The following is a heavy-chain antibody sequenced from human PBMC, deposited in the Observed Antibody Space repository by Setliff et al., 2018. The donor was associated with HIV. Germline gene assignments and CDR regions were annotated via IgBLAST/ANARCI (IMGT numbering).Heavy chain of an antibody. V-gene: IGHV1-18*04. CDR2: ISGLTGEV. J-gene: IGHJ4*02. D-gene: IGHD2-21*02. Sequence: ASVKVSCKASGYDFSSYSMMWVRQTPGQGLEWLGWISGLTGEVRLAKEFQGRVTLTTSAYTAYMELKSLRSEDRGFYYCARGGLGFLDWCLPDSWGQGTLVTVSS. CDR3: ARGGLGFLDWCLPDS. CDR1: GYDFSSYS.